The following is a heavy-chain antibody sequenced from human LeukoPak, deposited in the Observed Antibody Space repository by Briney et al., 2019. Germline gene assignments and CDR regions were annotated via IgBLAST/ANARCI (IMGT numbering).Heavy chain of an antibody. D-gene: IGHD2-2*01. V-gene: IGHV3-23*01. CDR3: AKLPREYCSSTSCPNWFDT. Sequence: PGGSLRLSRSASGFTFSAYAMTWVRQAPGEGLEWVSALSASGGTTYYADSVKGRFTTSRDNSKNTLYLQMNSLRAEDTAIYYCAKLPREYCSSTSCPNWFDTWGLGTLVTVSS. CDR2: LSASGGTT. J-gene: IGHJ5*02. CDR1: GFTFSAYA.